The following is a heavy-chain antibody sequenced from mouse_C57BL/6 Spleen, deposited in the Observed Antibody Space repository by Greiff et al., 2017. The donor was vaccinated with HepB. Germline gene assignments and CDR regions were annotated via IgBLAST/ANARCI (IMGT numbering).Heavy chain of an antibody. CDR1: GYTFTSYW. Sequence: VQLQESGTELVKPGASVKLSCKASGYTFTSYWMHWVKQRPGQGLEWIGNINPSNGGTDYNEKFKSKATLTVDKSSSTAYMQLSSLTSEDSAVYYCARGGTYYGSSPYAMDYWGQGTSVTVSS. CDR3: ARGGTYYGSSPYAMDY. D-gene: IGHD1-1*01. CDR2: INPSNGGT. V-gene: IGHV1-53*01. J-gene: IGHJ4*01.